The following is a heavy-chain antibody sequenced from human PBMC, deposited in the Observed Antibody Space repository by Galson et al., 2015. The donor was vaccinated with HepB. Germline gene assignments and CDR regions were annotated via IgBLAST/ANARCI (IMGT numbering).Heavy chain of an antibody. J-gene: IGHJ2*01. V-gene: IGHV1-46*03. D-gene: IGHD7-27*01. CDR3: AAGDTLNYWYFDL. CDR1: GYTFTSYY. Sequence: SVKVSCKASGYTFTSYYMHWVRQAPGQGLEWMGIINPSGGSTSYAQEFQGRVTMTRDTSTSTVYMELSSLRSEDTAVYYCAAGDTLNYWYFDLWGRGTLVTVSS. CDR2: INPSGGST.